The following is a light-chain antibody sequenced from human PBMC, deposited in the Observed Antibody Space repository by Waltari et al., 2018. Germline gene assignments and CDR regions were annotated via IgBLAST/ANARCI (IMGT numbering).Light chain of an antibody. CDR3: LISYSDAVV. CDR2: NTN. Sequence: QAVVTQEPSLTVSPGGTVTLTCGPSTGLVTSGHSPYWFQQKPGQAPRTLIYNTNTKHSWTPARFSGSLLGGKAALTLSGAQPEDEAEYYCLISYSDAVVFGGGTKLTVL. CDR1: TGLVTSGHS. J-gene: IGLJ2*01. V-gene: IGLV7-46*01.